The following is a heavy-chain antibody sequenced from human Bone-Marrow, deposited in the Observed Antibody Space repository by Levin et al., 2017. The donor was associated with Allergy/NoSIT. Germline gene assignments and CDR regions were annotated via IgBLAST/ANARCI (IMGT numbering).Heavy chain of an antibody. CDR3: AREAHSFAWQPGPFDI. J-gene: IGHJ3*02. Sequence: WASVKVSCKASGYPFAGYFIHWVRQAPGQGLEWMGWINLNSGDTNYAQKFQGRVTMTGDTSIRTAYMDLTRLTYDDTAVYFCAREAHSFAWQPGPFDIWGQGTVVTVSS. D-gene: IGHD3-16*01. CDR2: INLNSGDT. V-gene: IGHV1-2*02. CDR1: GYPFAGYF.